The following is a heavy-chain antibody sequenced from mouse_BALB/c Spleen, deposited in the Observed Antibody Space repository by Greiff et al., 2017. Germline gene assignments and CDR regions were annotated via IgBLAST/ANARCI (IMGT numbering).Heavy chain of an antibody. CDR2: ISYSGST. CDR1: GYSITSDYA. D-gene: IGHD6-1*01. Sequence: EVKLMESGPGLVKPSQSLSLTCTVTGYSITSDYAWNWIRQFPGNKLEWMGYISYSGSTSYNPSLKSRISITRDTSKNQFFLQLNSVTTEDTATYYCARPAAGPFAYWGQGTLVTVSA. J-gene: IGHJ3*01. V-gene: IGHV3-2*02. CDR3: ARPAAGPFAY.